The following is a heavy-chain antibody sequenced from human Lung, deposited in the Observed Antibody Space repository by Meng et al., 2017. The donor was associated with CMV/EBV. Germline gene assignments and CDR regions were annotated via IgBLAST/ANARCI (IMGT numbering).Heavy chain of an antibody. Sequence: GGFLRFSCAAPGFTFSSYWMSWVRKAPGKGLEWVANIKQDGSEKYYVDSVKGRFTISRDNAKNSLYLQMNSLRAEDTAVYYCARDPRGINIVVVHNGMDVWGQGTTVTVSS. CDR3: ARDPRGINIVVVHNGMDV. CDR1: GFTFSSYW. D-gene: IGHD2-2*01. CDR2: IKQDGSEK. J-gene: IGHJ6*02. V-gene: IGHV3-7*01.